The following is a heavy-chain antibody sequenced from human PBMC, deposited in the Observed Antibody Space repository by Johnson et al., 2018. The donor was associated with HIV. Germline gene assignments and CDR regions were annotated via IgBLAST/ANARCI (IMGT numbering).Heavy chain of an antibody. J-gene: IGHJ3*02. CDR3: ARGGLGYQNIHDPFDI. V-gene: IGHV3-23*04. CDR1: GFTFSSYA. D-gene: IGHD3-16*02. Sequence: VQLVESGGGLVQPGGSLRLSCAASGFTFSSYAMSWVRQAPGKGLEWVSAIRGRGGSTYSADSVKGRFTISRDNSKNTLYLQMNSLRAEDTAFHYCARGGLGYQNIHDPFDIWGQGTMVTVSS. CDR2: IRGRGGST.